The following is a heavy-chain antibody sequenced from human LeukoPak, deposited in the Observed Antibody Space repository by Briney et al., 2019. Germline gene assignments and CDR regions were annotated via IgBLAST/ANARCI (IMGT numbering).Heavy chain of an antibody. CDR1: GFTFSSYG. CDR3: AKGHRGVISPFDY. J-gene: IGHJ4*02. Sequence: GGPLRLSCAASGFTFSSYGMHWVRKAPGKGLEWLAVISYDGSNKYYADSVKGRFTISRDNSKNTLYLQMNSLRAEDTAVYYCAKGHRGVISPFDYWGQGTLVTVSS. V-gene: IGHV3-30*18. CDR2: ISYDGSNK. D-gene: IGHD3-10*01.